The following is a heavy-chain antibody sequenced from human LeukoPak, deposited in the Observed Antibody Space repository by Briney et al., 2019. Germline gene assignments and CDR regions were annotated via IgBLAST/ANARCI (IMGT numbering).Heavy chain of an antibody. J-gene: IGHJ4*02. V-gene: IGHV1-2*06. CDR1: GYTFTGYY. CDR2: INPSSGGT. CDR3: ARDLGNLCYDSSGYYGY. D-gene: IGHD3-22*01. Sequence: GASVKVSCKASGYTFTGYYMHWVRQAPGQGLEWMGRINPSSGGTNYAQKLQGRVTMTRDTSISTAYMELSRLRSDDTAVYYCARDLGNLCYDSSGYYGYWGQGTLVTVSS.